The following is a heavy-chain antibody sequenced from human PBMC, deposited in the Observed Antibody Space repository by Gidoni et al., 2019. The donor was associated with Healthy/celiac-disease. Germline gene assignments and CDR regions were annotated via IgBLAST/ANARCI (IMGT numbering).Heavy chain of an antibody. V-gene: IGHV3-23*01. J-gene: IGHJ5*02. CDR3: AKEEEGYGSSTSCPQYNWFDP. Sequence: EVQLLESGGGLVQPGGSLRLSCAASGFPFSSYAMSWFRQAPGKGLWWVSAIRVSGGSTYYADSVKGRFTISRDNSKNTLYLQMNSLRAEDTAVYYCAKEEEGYGSSTSCPQYNWFDPWGQGTLVTVSS. D-gene: IGHD2-2*01. CDR2: IRVSGGST. CDR1: GFPFSSYA.